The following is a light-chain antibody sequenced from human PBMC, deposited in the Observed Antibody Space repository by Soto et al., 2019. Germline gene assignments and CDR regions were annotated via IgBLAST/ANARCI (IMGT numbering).Light chain of an antibody. Sequence: DIQMTQSPSSLSASVGDRVTITCRASQTISFYLNWYQQRPGKAPNLLIYAASTLQTGVPSRFSGSGSGTDFTLTISRLQPEDIATYYCQQYENLPTFGQGTRLEIK. CDR1: QTISFY. V-gene: IGKV1-33*01. CDR3: QQYENLPT. J-gene: IGKJ5*01. CDR2: AAS.